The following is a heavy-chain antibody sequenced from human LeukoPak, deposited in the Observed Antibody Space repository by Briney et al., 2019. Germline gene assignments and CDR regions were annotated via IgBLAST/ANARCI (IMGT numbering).Heavy chain of an antibody. Sequence: GGSLRLSCAASGFTFSSYAMSWVRQAPGKGLEWVSAISGSGGSTYYADSVKGRFTISRDNSKNTLYLQMNSLRAEDTAVYYCAKAGKHIVVVTARDAFDIWGQGTMVTVSS. V-gene: IGHV3-23*01. D-gene: IGHD2-21*02. CDR3: AKAGKHIVVVTARDAFDI. J-gene: IGHJ3*02. CDR1: GFTFSSYA. CDR2: ISGSGGST.